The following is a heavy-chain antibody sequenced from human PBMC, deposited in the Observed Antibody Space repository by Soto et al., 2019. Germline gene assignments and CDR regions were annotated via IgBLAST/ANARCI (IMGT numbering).Heavy chain of an antibody. CDR1: GFSFSLYW. D-gene: IGHD2-2*01. V-gene: IGHV3-7*03. Sequence: GGSLRLSCEGSGFSFSLYWMSWVRQAPGKGPEWVANIKFDGSEKQYVDSVRGRFTISRDNSRNSLFLQMNSLRAGDTAVYYCVKDGGYCSTSTCYSPRNHYFDSWGRGTLVTVSS. CDR2: IKFDGSEK. CDR3: VKDGGYCSTSTCYSPRNHYFDS. J-gene: IGHJ4*02.